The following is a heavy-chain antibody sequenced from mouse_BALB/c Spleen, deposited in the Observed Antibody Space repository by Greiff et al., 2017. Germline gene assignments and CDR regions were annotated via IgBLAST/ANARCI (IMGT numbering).Heavy chain of an antibody. CDR1: GYTFTSYW. CDR3: ARPGYDYYAMDY. V-gene: IGHV1-7*01. D-gene: IGHD1-2*01. CDR2: INPSTGYT. J-gene: IGHJ4*01. Sequence: QVQLKQSGAELAKPGASVKMSCKASGYTFTSYWMHWVKQRPGQGLEWIGYINPSTGYTEYNQKFKDKATLTADKSSSTAYMQLSSLTSEDSAVYYCARPGYDYYAMDYWGQGTSVTVSS.